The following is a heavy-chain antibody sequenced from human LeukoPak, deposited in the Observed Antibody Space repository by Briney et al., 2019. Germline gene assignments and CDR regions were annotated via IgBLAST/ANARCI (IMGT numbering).Heavy chain of an antibody. D-gene: IGHD2/OR15-2a*01. CDR2: ISSSSSTI. Sequence: GGSLRLSCAASGFTFSSYSMNWVRQAPGKGLEWVSYISSSSSTIYYADSVKGRFTISRDNSKNTLYLQMNSLRAEDTAVYYCAKVLKVIGYYYMDVWGKGTTVTVSS. CDR1: GFTFSSYS. V-gene: IGHV3-48*01. CDR3: AKVLKVIGYYYMDV. J-gene: IGHJ6*03.